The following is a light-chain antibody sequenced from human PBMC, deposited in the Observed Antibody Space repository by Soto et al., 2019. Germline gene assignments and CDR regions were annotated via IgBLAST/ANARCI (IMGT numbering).Light chain of an antibody. J-gene: IGKJ1*01. CDR2: GAY. CDR1: QSVSSSY. CDR3: QQYGNSPT. V-gene: IGKV3-20*01. Sequence: DIVLTQSPGTLSLSPGERATLSCRASQSVSSSYLAWYQQKPGQAPRLLIYGAYSRATGIPDRCSGSGSGKDFTLTISRLEPEDFAVYYCQQYGNSPTFGQGTKVEIK.